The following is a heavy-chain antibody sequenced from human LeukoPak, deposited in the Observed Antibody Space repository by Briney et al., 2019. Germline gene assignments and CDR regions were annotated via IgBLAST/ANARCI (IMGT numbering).Heavy chain of an antibody. J-gene: IGHJ4*02. CDR2: TSYDETNK. CDR1: KFTFSFSG. D-gene: IGHD3-10*01. CDR3: AKETSYYGSGTYVYFDY. Sequence: GGSLRLSCAASKFTFSFSGMRWVRQAPGKGLEWVASTSYDETNKQYADSVKGRFTISRDNANRTLYLQMNSPRPEDTAVYYCAKETSYYGSGTYVYFDYWGQGALVTVSS. V-gene: IGHV3-30*18.